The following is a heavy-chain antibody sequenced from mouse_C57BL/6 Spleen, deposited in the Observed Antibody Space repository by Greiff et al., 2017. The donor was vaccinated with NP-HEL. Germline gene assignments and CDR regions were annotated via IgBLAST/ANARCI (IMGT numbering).Heavy chain of an antibody. Sequence: ESGPGLVKPSQSLSLTCSVTGYSITSGYYWNWIRQFPGNKLEWMGYISYDGSNNYNPSLKNRISITRDTSKNQFFLKLNSVTTEDTATYYCASLLQFDYWGQGTTLTVSS. CDR2: ISYDGSN. CDR3: ASLLQFDY. J-gene: IGHJ2*01. CDR1: GYSITSGYY. D-gene: IGHD2-10*01. V-gene: IGHV3-6*01.